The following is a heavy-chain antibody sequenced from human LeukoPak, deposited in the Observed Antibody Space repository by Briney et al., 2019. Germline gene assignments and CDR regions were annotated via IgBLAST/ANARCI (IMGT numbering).Heavy chain of an antibody. J-gene: IGHJ4*02. V-gene: IGHV4-34*01. D-gene: IGHD5-24*01. CDR3: ARGPPRDGYTFDY. CDR2: INHSGST. CDR1: GGSFSGYY. Sequence: NPSETLSLTCAVYGGSFSGYYWSWIRQPPGKGLEWIGEINHSGSTNYNPSLKSRVTISVDTSKNQFSLKLSSVTAADTAVYYCARGPPRDGYTFDYWGQGTLVTVSS.